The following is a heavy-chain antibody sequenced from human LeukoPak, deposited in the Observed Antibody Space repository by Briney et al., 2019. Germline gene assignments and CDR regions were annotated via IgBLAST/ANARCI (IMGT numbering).Heavy chain of an antibody. CDR3: TREYGFMPTVFHAFDL. CDR2: IYYGGST. J-gene: IGHJ3*01. V-gene: IGHV4-59*12. CDR1: GCSISSYY. Sequence: SESLSLTCTVSGCSISSYYWSWIRQPPGKGLEWTGYIYYGGSTNYNPSLMSRVTISVDTTKNQFFLKLSSVTAADTAIYYCTREYGFMPTVFHAFDLWGQGKMVTVSS. D-gene: IGHD4-17*01.